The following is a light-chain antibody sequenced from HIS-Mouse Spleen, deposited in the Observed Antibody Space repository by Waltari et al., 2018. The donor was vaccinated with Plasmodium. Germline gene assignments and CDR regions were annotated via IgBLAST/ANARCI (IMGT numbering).Light chain of an antibody. V-gene: IGKV3-15*01. J-gene: IGKJ3*01. CDR1: QSVSSN. CDR2: GAS. CDR3: QQYNNWSFT. Sequence: TQSPATLSVSPGERATLSCRASQSVSSNLAWYQQKPGQAPRLLIYGASTRATGIPARFSGSGSGTEFTLTISSLQSEDFAVYYYQQYNNWSFTFGPGTKVDIK.